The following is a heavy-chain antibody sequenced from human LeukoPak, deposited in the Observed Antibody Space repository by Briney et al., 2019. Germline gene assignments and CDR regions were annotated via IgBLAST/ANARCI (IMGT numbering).Heavy chain of an antibody. CDR3: VRDSSVVPFDY. Sequence: GRSLRLSCAASGFTFSSFGIHWVRQAPGKGLEWVAVISSDGSIKYYADSVKGRFTSSRDYAKNSLYLQMNSLRAEDTAVYYCVRDSSVVPFDYWGQGTLVTVSS. CDR1: GFTFSSFG. V-gene: IGHV3-30*03. D-gene: IGHD2-21*01. CDR2: ISSDGSIK. J-gene: IGHJ4*02.